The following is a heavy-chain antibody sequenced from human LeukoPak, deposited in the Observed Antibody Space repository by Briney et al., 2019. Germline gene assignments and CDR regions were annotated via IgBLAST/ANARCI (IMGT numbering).Heavy chain of an antibody. V-gene: IGHV3-23*01. CDR2: ISGSGGST. CDR3: AKDGDSSSWYEPYYYYYYMDV. D-gene: IGHD6-13*01. Sequence: PGGSLRLSCAASGFTFSSYAMSWVRQAPEKGLEWVSAISGSGGSTYYADSVKGRFTISRDNPKNTLYLQMNSLRAEDTAVYYCAKDGDSSSWYEPYYYYYYMDVWGKGTTVTVSS. J-gene: IGHJ6*03. CDR1: GFTFSSYA.